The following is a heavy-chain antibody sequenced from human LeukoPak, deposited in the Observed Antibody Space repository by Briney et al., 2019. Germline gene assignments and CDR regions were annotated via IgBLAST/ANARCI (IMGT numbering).Heavy chain of an antibody. V-gene: IGHV1-2*02. CDR3: ARGAYSSGWYEGELDY. Sequence: ASVKVSCKASGYTFTGYYMHWVRQAPGQGLEWMGWINPNSGGTNYEQKFQGRVTMTRDTSISTAYMELSRLRSDDTAVYYCARGAYSSGWYEGELDYWGQGTLVTVSS. J-gene: IGHJ4*02. CDR2: INPNSGGT. D-gene: IGHD6-19*01. CDR1: GYTFTGYY.